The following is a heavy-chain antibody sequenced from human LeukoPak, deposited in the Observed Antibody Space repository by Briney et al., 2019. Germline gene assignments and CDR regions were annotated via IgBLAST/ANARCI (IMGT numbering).Heavy chain of an antibody. CDR1: GFTFSSYW. Sequence: GGSLRLSCAASGFTFSSYWMHWVRQAPGKGLVWVSRINSDGSSTSYADSVKGRFTISRDSAKNTLYLQMNSLRAEDTAVYYCASRIAAAGTLDYWGQGTLVTVSS. CDR2: INSDGSST. J-gene: IGHJ4*02. CDR3: ASRIAAAGTLDY. V-gene: IGHV3-74*01. D-gene: IGHD6-13*01.